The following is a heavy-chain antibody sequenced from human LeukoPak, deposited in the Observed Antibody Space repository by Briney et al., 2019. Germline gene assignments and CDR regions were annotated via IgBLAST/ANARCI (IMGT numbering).Heavy chain of an antibody. Sequence: SETLSLTCTVSGGSVSSGSYYWSWIRQPPGKGLEWIGYIYYSGSTNYNPSLKSRVTISVDTSKNQFSLKLSSVTAADTAVYYCARYGVGNWFDPWGQGTLVTVSS. V-gene: IGHV4-61*01. CDR2: IYYSGST. D-gene: IGHD1-26*01. J-gene: IGHJ5*02. CDR3: ARYGVGNWFDP. CDR1: GGSVSSGSYY.